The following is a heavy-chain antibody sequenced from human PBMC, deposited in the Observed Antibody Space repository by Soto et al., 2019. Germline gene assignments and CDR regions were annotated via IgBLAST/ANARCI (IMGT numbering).Heavy chain of an antibody. Sequence: ASVKVSCKASGYTFTSYGISWVLQAPGQGLEWMGWISAYNGNTNYAQKLQGSVTMTTATSTSTAYMELRSLRSDDTAVYYCARARGDSSGWYSVYWGQGTLVTVSS. CDR3: ARARGDSSGWYSVY. V-gene: IGHV1-18*01. CDR1: GYTFTSYG. J-gene: IGHJ4*02. D-gene: IGHD6-19*01. CDR2: ISAYNGNT.